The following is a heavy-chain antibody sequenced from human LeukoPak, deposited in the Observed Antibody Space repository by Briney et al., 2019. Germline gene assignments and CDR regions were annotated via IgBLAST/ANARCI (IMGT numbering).Heavy chain of an antibody. CDR2: IYYSGST. CDR3: ARDRIIVVVPAAMSSYCYGMDV. CDR1: GGSISSGGYY. D-gene: IGHD2-2*01. Sequence: SQTLSLTCTVSGGSISSGGYYWSWIRQHPGKGLEWIGYIYYSGSTYYNPSLKSRVTISVDMSKNQFSLKLSSVTAADTAVYYCARDRIIVVVPAAMSSYCYGMDVWGKGTTVTVSS. J-gene: IGHJ6*04. V-gene: IGHV4-31*03.